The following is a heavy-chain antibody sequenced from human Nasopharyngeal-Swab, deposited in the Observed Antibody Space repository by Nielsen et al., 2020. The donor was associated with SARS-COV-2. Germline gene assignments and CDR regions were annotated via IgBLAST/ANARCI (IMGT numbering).Heavy chain of an antibody. CDR3: VKGSDY. J-gene: IGHJ4*02. CDR1: GFTFITSW. CDR2: VNGDGTLI. V-gene: IGHV3-74*03. Sequence: LTSVASGFTFITSWMHWVRQTPGEGLVWVARVNGDGTLITYADSVKGRFTVSRDNAKNTLYLQMNNLRAEDAAIYYCVKGSDYWGQGTLVTVSS.